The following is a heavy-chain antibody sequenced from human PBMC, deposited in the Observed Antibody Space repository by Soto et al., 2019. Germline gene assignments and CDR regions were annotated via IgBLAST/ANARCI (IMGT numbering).Heavy chain of an antibody. CDR3: ATDSGFYGNYGPRSYIRGPRLYYYYGMDV. V-gene: IGHV1-24*01. CDR2: FDPEDGET. Sequence: AAVKVSCKVSGYTLTELSMHWVRQAPGKGLEWMGGFDPEDGETIYAQKFQGRVTMTEDTSTDTAYMELSSLRSEDTAGYYCATDSGFYGNYGPRSYIRGPRLYYYYGMDVWG. CDR1: GYTLTELS. J-gene: IGHJ6*02. D-gene: IGHD3-10*01.